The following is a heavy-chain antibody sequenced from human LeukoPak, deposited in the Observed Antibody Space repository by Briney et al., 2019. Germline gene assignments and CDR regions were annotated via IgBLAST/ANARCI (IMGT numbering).Heavy chain of an antibody. CDR2: ISGSGGST. D-gene: IGHD4-11*01. J-gene: IGHJ4*02. CDR1: GFTYSSYA. Sequence: GGSLRLSCAASGFTYSSYAMSWVRQAPGKGLEWVSAISGSGGSTYYADSVKGRFTISRDNSKNTLYLQMNSLRAEDTAVYYCANGYSNYVGYFDYWGQGTLVTVSS. CDR3: ANGYSNYVGYFDY. V-gene: IGHV3-23*01.